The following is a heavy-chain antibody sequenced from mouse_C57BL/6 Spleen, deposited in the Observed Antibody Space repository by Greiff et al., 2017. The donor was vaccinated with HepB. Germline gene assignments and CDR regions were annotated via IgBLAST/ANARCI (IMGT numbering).Heavy chain of an antibody. CDR3: ARVGWDYYGFAY. CDR1: GYTFTSYW. Sequence: QVQLQQPGAELVRPGSSVKLSCKASGYTFTSYWMDWVKQRPGQGLEWIGNIYPSDSETHYNQKFKDKATLTVDKSSSTAYMQLSSLTSEDSAVYYCARVGWDYYGFAYWGQGTLVTLSA. CDR2: IYPSDSET. V-gene: IGHV1-61*01. D-gene: IGHD1-1*01. J-gene: IGHJ3*01.